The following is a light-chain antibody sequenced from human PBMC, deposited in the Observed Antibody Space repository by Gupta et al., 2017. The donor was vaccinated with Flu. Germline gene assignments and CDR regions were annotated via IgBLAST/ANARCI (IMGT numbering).Light chain of an antibody. CDR1: QSISSY. CDR3: QQSYSTPLT. CDR2: AAS. J-gene: IGKJ4*01. V-gene: IGKV1-39*01. Sequence: ASVGDRVTITCRASQSISSYLNWYQQKPGKAPKLLIYAASSLQSGVPSRFSGSGSGTDFTLTISSLQPEDFATYYCQQSYSTPLTFGGGTKVEIK.